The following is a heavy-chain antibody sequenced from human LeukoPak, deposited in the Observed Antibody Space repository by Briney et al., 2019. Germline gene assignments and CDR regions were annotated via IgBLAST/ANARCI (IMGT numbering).Heavy chain of an antibody. V-gene: IGHV3-23*01. Sequence: GSLRLSCAASGFTLSSYAMSWVRQAPGKGLEWVSAISGSGGSTYYADSVKGRFTISRDNSKNTLYLQMNSLRAEDTAVYYCAKDYYDFWSGFIYWGQGTLVTVSS. CDR2: ISGSGGST. D-gene: IGHD3-3*01. CDR3: AKDYYDFWSGFIY. CDR1: GFTLSSYA. J-gene: IGHJ4*02.